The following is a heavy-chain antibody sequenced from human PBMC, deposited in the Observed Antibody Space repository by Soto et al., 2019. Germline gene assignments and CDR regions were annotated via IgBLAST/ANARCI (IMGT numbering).Heavy chain of an antibody. CDR2: IDHSGST. D-gene: IGHD3-3*01. J-gene: IGHJ4*02. CDR3: ARAGTYYDFWSGYSRNNPQYDY. V-gene: IGHV4-34*01. Sequence: PSETLSLTCAVYGGSFSGHYWSWIRQPPGKGLEWIGEIDHSGSTNYNPSLKSRVTISVDTSKNQFSLNLNSVTAADTSIYYCARAGTYYDFWSGYSRNNPQYDYWGQGTLVTVSS. CDR1: GGSFSGHY.